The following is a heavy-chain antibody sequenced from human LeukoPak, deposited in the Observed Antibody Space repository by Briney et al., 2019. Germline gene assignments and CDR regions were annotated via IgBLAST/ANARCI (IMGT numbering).Heavy chain of an antibody. CDR2: ISPSGGSA. Sequence: GASVKVSCKASGSSFSSHYLHWVRQAPGQGPEWMGVISPSGGSATYAQKFQRRITVTRDMSTNTVYIDLTSLRSEDTAVHYCARDQVTAGTTTFDYWGQGTLVTVSS. CDR1: GSSFSSHY. V-gene: IGHV1-46*01. D-gene: IGHD2-21*02. J-gene: IGHJ4*02. CDR3: ARDQVTAGTTTFDY.